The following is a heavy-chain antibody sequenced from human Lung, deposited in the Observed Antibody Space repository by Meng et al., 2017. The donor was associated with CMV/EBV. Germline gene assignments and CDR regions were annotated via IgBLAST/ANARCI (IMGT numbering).Heavy chain of an antibody. J-gene: IGHJ6*02. V-gene: IGHV4-59*01. Sequence: SETLSLTCTISGGSFSSYYCSWIRQSPGKGLEWIGYVYYSGTTNYNPSFKSRIYISIDTSKNQFSLELSSVTAADTAVYYCARGNYYYGLDVWGQGTTVTGSS. CDR3: ARGNYYYGLDV. CDR2: VYYSGTT. CDR1: GGSFSSYY.